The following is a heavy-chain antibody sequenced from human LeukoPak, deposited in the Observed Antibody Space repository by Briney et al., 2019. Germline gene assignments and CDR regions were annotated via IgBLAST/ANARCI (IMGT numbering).Heavy chain of an antibody. CDR3: ARGVTILPFDY. J-gene: IGHJ4*02. Sequence: SETLSLTCAVYGGSFSGYYWSWIRRPQGRGLEWIGEINHSGSTNYNPSLKSRVTISVDTSKNQFSLKLSSVTAADTAVYYCARGVTILPFDYWGQGTLVTVSS. V-gene: IGHV4-34*01. CDR1: GGSFSGYY. CDR2: INHSGST. D-gene: IGHD4-17*01.